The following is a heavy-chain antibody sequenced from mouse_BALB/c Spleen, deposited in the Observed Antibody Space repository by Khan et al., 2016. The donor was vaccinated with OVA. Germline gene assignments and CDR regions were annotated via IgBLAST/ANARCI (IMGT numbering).Heavy chain of an antibody. J-gene: IGHJ4*01. V-gene: IGHV2-6-1*01. CDR1: GFSLTNYG. CDR2: IWSDGST. D-gene: IGHD1-1*01. Sequence: QVQLQQSGPGLVAPSQSLYITCTISGFSLTNYGVHWIRQPPGKGLEWLVVIWSDGSTTYNSALKSRLTITKDNSKSQAFLQMHSLQTDDTAIYFYARQPYGHYNIMDYWGQGTSVTVSS. CDR3: ARQPYGHYNIMDY.